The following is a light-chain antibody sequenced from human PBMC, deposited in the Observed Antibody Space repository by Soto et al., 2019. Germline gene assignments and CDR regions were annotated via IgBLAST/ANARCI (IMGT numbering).Light chain of an antibody. J-gene: IGLJ2*01. CDR2: EDI. CDR3: CSYAGGTSVV. V-gene: IGLV2-23*01. CDR1: SSDVGSYNL. Sequence: QSVLTQPASVSGSPGQSITISCTGTSSDVGSYNLVSWYQQHPGKAPKLMIYEDIERPSGVSNRFSGSKSGNTASLTISGLQTEDEDDYYCCSYAGGTSVVFGGGTKLTVL.